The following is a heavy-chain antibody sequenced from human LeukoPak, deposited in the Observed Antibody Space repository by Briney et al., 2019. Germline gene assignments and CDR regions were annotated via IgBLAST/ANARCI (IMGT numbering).Heavy chain of an antibody. J-gene: IGHJ4*02. CDR3: ARAAVARRPLGY. CDR1: GYTLTSYD. V-gene: IGHV1-8*01. Sequence: GASVKVSCKASGYTLTSYDINWVRQATGQGLEWMGWMNPNSGNTGYAQKFQGGVTMTRNTSISTAYMELSSLRSEDTAVYYCARAAVARRPLGYWGQGTLVTVSS. D-gene: IGHD6-19*01. CDR2: MNPNSGNT.